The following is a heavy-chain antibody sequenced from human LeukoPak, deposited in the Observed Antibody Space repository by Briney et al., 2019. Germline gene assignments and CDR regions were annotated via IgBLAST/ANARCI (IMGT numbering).Heavy chain of an antibody. CDR1: GFTFSSYS. V-gene: IGHV3-48*01. Sequence: GGSLRLSRAASGFTFSSYSMNWVRQAPGKGLEWVSYITSSSRSIYYADSVKGRFTISRDNVKNSLYLQMNSLRAEDTAVYYCAREGVSEPPFDYWGQGTLVTVSS. D-gene: IGHD3-10*01. CDR2: ITSSSRSI. CDR3: AREGVSEPPFDY. J-gene: IGHJ4*02.